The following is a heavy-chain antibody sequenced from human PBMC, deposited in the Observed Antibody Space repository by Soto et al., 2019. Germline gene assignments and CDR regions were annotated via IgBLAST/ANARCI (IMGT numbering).Heavy chain of an antibody. CDR3: AREYYDFWSGSDAFDI. J-gene: IGHJ3*02. CDR2: ISYDGSNK. D-gene: IGHD3-3*01. Sequence: QVQLVESGGGVVQPGRSLRLSCAASGFTFSSYAMHWVRQAPGKGLDWVAVISYDGSNKYYADSVKGRFTISRDNSKNALYLQMNSLRAEDTAVYYCAREYYDFWSGSDAFDIWGQGTMVTVSS. V-gene: IGHV3-30-3*01. CDR1: GFTFSSYA.